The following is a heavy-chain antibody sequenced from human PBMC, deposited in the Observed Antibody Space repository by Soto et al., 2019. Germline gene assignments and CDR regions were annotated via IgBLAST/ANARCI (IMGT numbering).Heavy chain of an antibody. CDR2: IYYSGST. J-gene: IGHJ4*02. D-gene: IGHD1-20*01. V-gene: IGHV4-59*12. Sequence: SETLSLTCTVSGGSISSYYWSWIRQPPGKGLEWIGYIYYSGSTNYNPSLKSRVTISVDTSKNQFSLKLSSVTAADTAVYYCARDKGITIPFDYWGQSTLVTVSS. CDR1: GGSISSYY. CDR3: ARDKGITIPFDY.